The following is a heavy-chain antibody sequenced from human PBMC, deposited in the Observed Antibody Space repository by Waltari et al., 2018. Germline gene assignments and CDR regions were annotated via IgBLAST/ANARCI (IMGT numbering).Heavy chain of an antibody. CDR3: ARCYYDSSGYYYCYFDY. CDR1: GYSFTSYW. V-gene: IGHV5-51*01. J-gene: IGHJ4*02. CDR2: IHPGDSDT. D-gene: IGHD3-22*01. Sequence: EVQLVQSGAEVKKPGESLKISCKGSGYSFTSYWIGWVRQMPGKGLEWMGIIHPGDSDTRYSPSFQGQVTISADKSISTAYLQWSSLKASDTAMYYCARCYYDSSGYYYCYFDYWGQGTLVTVSS.